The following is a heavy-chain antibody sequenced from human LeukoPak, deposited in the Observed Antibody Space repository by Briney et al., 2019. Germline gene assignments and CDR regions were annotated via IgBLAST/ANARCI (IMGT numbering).Heavy chain of an antibody. CDR1: GYTFTSYG. CDR3: ARDSCTNGVCWLDY. V-gene: IGHV1-18*01. CDR2: ISAYNGNT. Sequence: ASVKVSCKASGYTFTSYGISWVRQAPGQGLEWMGWISAYNGNTNYPQKLQGRVTMTTDTSTSTAYMELRSLRSDDTAVYYCARDSCTNGVCWLDYWGQGTLVTVSS. J-gene: IGHJ4*02. D-gene: IGHD2-8*01.